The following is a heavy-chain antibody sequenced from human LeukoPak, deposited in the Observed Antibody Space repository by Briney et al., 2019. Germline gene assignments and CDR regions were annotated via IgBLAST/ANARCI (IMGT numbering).Heavy chain of an antibody. Sequence: SETLSLTCTVSGGSISSYYWGWIRQPPGKGLEWIGTMYHSGSTYYNPSLKSRVTISVDTSKNQFSLKLSSVTAADTAVYYCARYDVWGSYRAFDYWGQGTLVTVSS. D-gene: IGHD3-16*02. V-gene: IGHV4-38-2*02. CDR2: MYHSGST. CDR1: GGSISSYY. J-gene: IGHJ4*02. CDR3: ARYDVWGSYRAFDY.